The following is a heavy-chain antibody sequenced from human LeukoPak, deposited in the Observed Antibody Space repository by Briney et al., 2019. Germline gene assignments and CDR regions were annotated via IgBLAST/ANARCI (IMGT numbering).Heavy chain of an antibody. J-gene: IGHJ4*02. Sequence: ASVKVSCKASGGTFSSYAISWVRQAPGQGLEWMGGIIPIFGTANYAQKFQGRVTITADESTSTAYMELSSLRSEDTAVYYCARGSDYYGSGSYYNLYYFDYWGQGTLVTVSS. CDR3: ARGSDYYGSGSYYNLYYFDY. CDR1: GGTFSSYA. D-gene: IGHD3-10*01. CDR2: IIPIFGTA. V-gene: IGHV1-69*01.